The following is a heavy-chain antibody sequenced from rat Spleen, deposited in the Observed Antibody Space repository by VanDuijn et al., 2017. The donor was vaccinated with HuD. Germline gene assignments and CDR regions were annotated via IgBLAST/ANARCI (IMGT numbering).Heavy chain of an antibody. V-gene: IGHV5S23*01. CDR3: ARRHYGYTDYFDY. CDR2: ISTGGDNT. Sequence: EVQLVESDGGLVQPGRSLKLSCAASGFTFNKYDMAWVRQAPTKGLEWIASISTGGDNTYYRDSVKGRFTISRDNAKSSLYLQMDSLRSEDTATYYCARRHYGYTDYFDYWGQGVMVTVSS. J-gene: IGHJ2*01. CDR1: GFTFNKYD. D-gene: IGHD1-9*01.